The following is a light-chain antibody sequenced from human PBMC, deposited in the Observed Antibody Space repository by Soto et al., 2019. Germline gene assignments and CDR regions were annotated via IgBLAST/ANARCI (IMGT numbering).Light chain of an antibody. Sequence: QSALTQPASVSGSLGQSITISCTGTSGDIGSYNRVSWYQQHPGKAPKLIIYEVTDRPSGVSNPFSGSKSGNTASLTISGLQAEDEAEYYCSSYTNINTRACVFGTGTKVTVL. J-gene: IGLJ1*01. V-gene: IGLV2-14*01. CDR2: EVT. CDR3: SSYTNINTRACV. CDR1: SGDIGSYNR.